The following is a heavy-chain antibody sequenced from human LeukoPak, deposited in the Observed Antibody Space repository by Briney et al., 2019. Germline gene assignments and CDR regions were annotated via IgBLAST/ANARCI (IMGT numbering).Heavy chain of an antibody. Sequence: GASVKVSCKASGYTFTSYDINWVRQATGQGLKWLGGMNPNSGNTGYAQKFQGRVTMTRNTSISTAYMELSSLRSEDTAVYYCARGKPLGDYVWGSYPTNWGQGTLVTVSS. D-gene: IGHD3-16*02. CDR1: GYTFTSYD. V-gene: IGHV1-8*01. J-gene: IGHJ4*02. CDR3: ARGKPLGDYVWGSYPTN. CDR2: MNPNSGNT.